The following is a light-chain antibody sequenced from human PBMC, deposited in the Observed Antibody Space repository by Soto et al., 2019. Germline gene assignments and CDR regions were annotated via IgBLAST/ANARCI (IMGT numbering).Light chain of an antibody. CDR1: QTIRTS. CDR3: PQTYATPPT. J-gene: IGKJ1*01. CDR2: AAS. Sequence: DIQMTQSPSSLSASVGDRVILTCRASQTIRTSLNWYQQKPGKAPKLLTYAASTLHSGVPSRFSGSGSGTDFTLSISNLQPEDFATYFCPQTYATPPTFGQGTKVDIK. V-gene: IGKV1-39*01.